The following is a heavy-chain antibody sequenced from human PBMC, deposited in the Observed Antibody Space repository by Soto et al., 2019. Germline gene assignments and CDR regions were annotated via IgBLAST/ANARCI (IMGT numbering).Heavy chain of an antibody. CDR3: AHSLAARTVFDY. D-gene: IGHD6-6*01. CDR1: GFSLSTSGVG. Sequence: QITLKESGPTLVKPTQTLTLTCTFSGFSLSTSGVGVGWIRQPPGKALECLALIYWDDDKRYSPSLRSRLTITKDTSKNQVVLTMTNMDPVDTATYYCAHSLAARTVFDYWGQGTLVTVSS. J-gene: IGHJ4*02. CDR2: IYWDDDK. V-gene: IGHV2-5*02.